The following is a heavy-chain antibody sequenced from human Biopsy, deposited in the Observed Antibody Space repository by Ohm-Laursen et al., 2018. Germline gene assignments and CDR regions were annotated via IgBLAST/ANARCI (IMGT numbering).Heavy chain of an antibody. CDR2: LNTNSGDT. Sequence: ASVKVSCKASGHIFTGYYMHWVRQAPGQGLEWMGWLNTNSGDTEYAENFQGRVTMTGDTSISTAYMELSRLRSDDTAVYYCARLTRSTPTTGVWGQGTLVTVSS. D-gene: IGHD2-8*01. CDR3: ARLTRSTPTTGV. CDR1: GHIFTGYY. V-gene: IGHV1-2*02. J-gene: IGHJ4*02.